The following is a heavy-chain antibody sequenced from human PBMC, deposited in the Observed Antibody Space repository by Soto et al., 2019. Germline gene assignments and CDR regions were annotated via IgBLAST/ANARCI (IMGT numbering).Heavy chain of an antibody. CDR3: AREGYYDILTGYTPGGY. D-gene: IGHD3-9*01. CDR1: GYTFTSYG. J-gene: IGHJ4*02. Sequence: ASVKVSCKASGYTFTSYGISWVRQAPGQGFEWMGWISAYNGNTNYAQKLQGRVTMTTDTSTSTAYMELRSLRSDDTAVYYCAREGYYDILTGYTPGGYWGQGTLVTVSS. CDR2: ISAYNGNT. V-gene: IGHV1-18*01.